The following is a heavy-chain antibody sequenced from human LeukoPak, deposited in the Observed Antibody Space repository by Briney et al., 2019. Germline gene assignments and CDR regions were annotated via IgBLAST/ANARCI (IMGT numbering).Heavy chain of an antibody. V-gene: IGHV3-64*01. CDR3: ARRATAMVTGAFDI. Sequence: PGGSLRLSCAASGFTFSSYAMHWVRQAPGKGLEYVSAISSNGGSTYYANSVKGRFTISRDNSKNTLYLQMGSLRAEDMAVYYCARRATAMVTGAFDIWGQGTMVTVSS. CDR2: ISSNGGST. CDR1: GFTFSSYA. D-gene: IGHD5-18*01. J-gene: IGHJ3*02.